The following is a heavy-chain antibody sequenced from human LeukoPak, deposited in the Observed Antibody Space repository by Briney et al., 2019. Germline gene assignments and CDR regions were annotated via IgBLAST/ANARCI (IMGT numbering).Heavy chain of an antibody. V-gene: IGHV1-58*01. CDR2: IVVGSGNT. Sequence: GASVKVSCKASGFTFTSSAVQWVRQARGQRLEWIGWIVVGSGNTNYAQKFQERVTITRDMSTSTAYMELSSLRSEDTAVYYCAADRAYYDILTGYGPLVDVWGQGTTVTVSS. CDR1: GFTFTSSA. D-gene: IGHD3-9*01. J-gene: IGHJ6*02. CDR3: AADRAYYDILTGYGPLVDV.